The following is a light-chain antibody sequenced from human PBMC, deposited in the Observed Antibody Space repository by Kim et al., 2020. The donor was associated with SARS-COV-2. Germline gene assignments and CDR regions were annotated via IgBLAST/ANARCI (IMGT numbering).Light chain of an antibody. Sequence: SPGEKVTPACRASQSVSSRYLAWYQQKPGRAPRLLIYGASTRASGIPDRFSGSDLGTDFTLTISRLEPEDFAVYFCQQYDTSFLYTFGQGTKLEI. CDR2: GAS. V-gene: IGKV3-20*01. CDR1: QSVSSRY. J-gene: IGKJ2*01. CDR3: QQYDTSFLYT.